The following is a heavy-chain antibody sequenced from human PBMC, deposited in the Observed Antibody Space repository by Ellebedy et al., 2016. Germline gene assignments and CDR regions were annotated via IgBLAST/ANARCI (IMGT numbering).Heavy chain of an antibody. Sequence: GESLKISXAASGFTVSSNYMTWVRQAPGKGLEWVSVIYSGGSTFYADSVKGRFTISRDNSKNTLFLQMNSLRVEDTAVYYCARDSAYGGTIGTFDTWGQGTMVTVSS. V-gene: IGHV3-66*01. CDR1: GFTVSSNY. D-gene: IGHD4-23*01. CDR3: ARDSAYGGTIGTFDT. J-gene: IGHJ3*02. CDR2: IYSGGST.